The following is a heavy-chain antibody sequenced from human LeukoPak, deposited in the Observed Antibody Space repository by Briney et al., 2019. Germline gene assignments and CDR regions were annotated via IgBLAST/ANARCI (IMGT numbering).Heavy chain of an antibody. CDR2: IYYSGST. CDR1: GGSFSSYY. D-gene: IGHD6-19*01. J-gene: IGHJ6*02. V-gene: IGHV4-59*01. CDR3: ARAEERSSGWYSRAGYYYGMDV. Sequence: SETLSLTCAVYGGSFSSYYWSWIRQPPGKGLEWIGYIYYSGSTNYNPSLKSRVTISVDTSKNQFSLKLSSVTAADTAVYYCARAEERSSGWYSRAGYYYGMDVWGQGTTVTVSS.